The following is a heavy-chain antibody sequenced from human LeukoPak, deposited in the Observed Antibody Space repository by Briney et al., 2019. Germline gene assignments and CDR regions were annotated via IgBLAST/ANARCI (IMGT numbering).Heavy chain of an antibody. CDR1: GGSISSSSYY. Sequence: SETLSLTCTVSGGSISSSSYYWGWIRQPPGKGLEWIGSIYYSGSTYYNPSLKSRVTISVDTSKNQFSLKLSSVTAADTAVYYCARHVITMVRGVINSYFDYWSQGTLVTVSS. J-gene: IGHJ4*02. V-gene: IGHV4-39*01. D-gene: IGHD3-10*01. CDR3: ARHVITMVRGVINSYFDY. CDR2: IYYSGST.